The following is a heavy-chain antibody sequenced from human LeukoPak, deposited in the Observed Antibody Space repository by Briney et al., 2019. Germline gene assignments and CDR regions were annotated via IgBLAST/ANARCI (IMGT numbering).Heavy chain of an antibody. V-gene: IGHV1-3*01. J-gene: IGHJ4*02. Sequence: ASVKVSCKASGYTFTTYAMHWVRQAPGQRLEWMGWINAGNGNTKYSQKFQGRVTITRDTSASTAYMELSSLRSEDTAVYYCARTTAMVTIFDYWGQGTLVTVSS. CDR2: INAGNGNT. CDR1: GYTFTTYA. CDR3: ARTTAMVTIFDY. D-gene: IGHD5-18*01.